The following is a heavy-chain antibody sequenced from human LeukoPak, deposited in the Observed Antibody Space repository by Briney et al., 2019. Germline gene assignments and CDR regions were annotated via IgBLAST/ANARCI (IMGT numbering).Heavy chain of an antibody. V-gene: IGHV3-66*01. J-gene: IGHJ4*02. D-gene: IGHD3-22*01. Sequence: PGGSLRLSCAASGFTVSSNYMSWVRQAPGKGLEWVSVIYSGGSTYYADSVKGRFTISRDNPKNTLYLQMNSLRAEDTAVYYCARLYDSSGYYDYWGQGTLVTVSS. CDR3: ARLYDSSGYYDY. CDR1: GFTVSSNY. CDR2: IYSGGST.